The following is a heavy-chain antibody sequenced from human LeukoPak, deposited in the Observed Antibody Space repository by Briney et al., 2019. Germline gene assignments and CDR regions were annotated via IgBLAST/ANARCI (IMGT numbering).Heavy chain of an antibody. Sequence: SETLSLTCTVSSGSISSYYWSWIRQPPGKGLEWIGYIYYSGSTNYNPSLKSRVTISVDTSKNQFSLKLSSVTAADTAVYYCAGMPLWFGELPTYYFDYWGQGTPVTVSS. D-gene: IGHD3-10*01. V-gene: IGHV4-59*08. J-gene: IGHJ4*02. CDR3: AGMPLWFGELPTYYFDY. CDR2: IYYSGST. CDR1: SGSISSYY.